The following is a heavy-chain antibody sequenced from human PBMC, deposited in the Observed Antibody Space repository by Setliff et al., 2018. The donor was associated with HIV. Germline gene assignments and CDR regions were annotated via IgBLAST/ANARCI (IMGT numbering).Heavy chain of an antibody. J-gene: IGHJ4*02. CDR3: VTTDYFYGRNNFEY. CDR1: DDPINSFY. V-gene: IGHV4-4*09. D-gene: IGHD3-10*01. CDR2: IYTSGST. Sequence: SETLSLTCTVSDDPINSFYWSWIRQPPGKGLEWIGYIYTSGSTNYNPSLEGRVTISVDTSKNQFSLKLTSVTAADTALYYCVTTDYFYGRNNFEYWGQGALVTVSS.